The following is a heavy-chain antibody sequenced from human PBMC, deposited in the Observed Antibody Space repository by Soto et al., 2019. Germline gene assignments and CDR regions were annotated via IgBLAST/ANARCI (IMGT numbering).Heavy chain of an antibody. CDR3: ARESRFLEWLSLNWFDP. CDR1: GFTFSDYY. CDR2: ISSSSSYT. J-gene: IGHJ5*02. V-gene: IGHV3-11*06. Sequence: GSLRLSCAASGFTFSDYYMSWIRQAPGKGLEWVSYISSSSSYTNYADSVKGRFTISRDNAKNSLYLQMNSLRDEDTAVYYCARESRFLEWLSLNWFDPWGQGTLVTVSS. D-gene: IGHD3-3*01.